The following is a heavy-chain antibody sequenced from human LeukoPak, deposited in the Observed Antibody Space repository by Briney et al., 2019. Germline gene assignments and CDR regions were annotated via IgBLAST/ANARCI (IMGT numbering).Heavy chain of an antibody. CDR1: GGSISSSSYY. Sequence: PSETLSLTCTVSGGSISSSSYYWGWIRQPPGKGLEWSGSIYYSGSTYYNPSLKSRVTISVDTSKNQFSLKLSSVTAADTAVYYCARQKSDYYGSGRYYMDGWGKGTTVTVSS. J-gene: IGHJ6*03. D-gene: IGHD3-10*01. CDR2: IYYSGST. CDR3: ARQKSDYYGSGRYYMDG. V-gene: IGHV4-39*01.